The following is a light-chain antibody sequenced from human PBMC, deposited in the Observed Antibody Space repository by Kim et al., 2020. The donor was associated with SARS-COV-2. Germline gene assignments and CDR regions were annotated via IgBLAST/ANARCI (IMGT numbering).Light chain of an antibody. V-gene: IGKV3-20*01. CDR1: QGVERRY. CDR2: GTS. J-gene: IGKJ1*01. Sequence: RTTRSCRASQGVERRYLAWYQQNPGQAPRLVIYGTSNRPTGIPDRFGGSGSGTDFTLNIHRLEPEDFAVYYCQQFGTSPWTFGQGTKLEIK. CDR3: QQFGTSPWT.